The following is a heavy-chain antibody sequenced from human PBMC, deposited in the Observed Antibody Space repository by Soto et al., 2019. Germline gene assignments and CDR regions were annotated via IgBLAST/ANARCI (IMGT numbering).Heavy chain of an antibody. J-gene: IGHJ6*01. CDR1: GYTFTSYG. D-gene: IGHD3-16*02. V-gene: IGHV1-18*01. Sequence: ASVKVSCRASGYTFTSYGISWVRQAPGQGLEWMGWISAYNGNTNYAQKLQGRVTMTTDTSTSTAYMELRSLRSDDTAVYYCARVAYYYVWGSYRSNYYYYGMDVWGQGTTVSVSS. CDR3: ARVAYYYVWGSYRSNYYYYGMDV. CDR2: ISAYNGNT.